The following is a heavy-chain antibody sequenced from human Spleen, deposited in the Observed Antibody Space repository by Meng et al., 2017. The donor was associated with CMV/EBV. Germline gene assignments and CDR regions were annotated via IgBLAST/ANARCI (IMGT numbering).Heavy chain of an antibody. V-gene: IGHV1-18*01. D-gene: IGHD3-3*01. Sequence: ASVKVSCKASGYTFTSYNINWVRQAPGQGLEWMGWISAYNGNTNYAQKLQGRVTMTTDTSTSTAYMEVRSLRSDDTAAYYCALLTTIFGVVGEDYWGQGTLVTVS. CDR3: ALLTTIFGVVGEDY. J-gene: IGHJ4*02. CDR2: ISAYNGNT. CDR1: GYTFTSYN.